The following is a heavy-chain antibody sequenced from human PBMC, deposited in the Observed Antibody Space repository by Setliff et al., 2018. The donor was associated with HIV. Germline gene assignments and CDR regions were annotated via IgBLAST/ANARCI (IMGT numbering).Heavy chain of an antibody. CDR1: GGSFSDYY. Sequence: SETLSLTCGIYGGSFSDYYWSWIRQPPGKGLEWIGEIDHRGRPKYNPSLNSRVTMSVEKSRNQFSLKVSSVTAADTAVYYCARNPCSGGSCPDAFDIWGQGTMVTVSS. CDR3: ARNPCSGGSCPDAFDI. D-gene: IGHD2-15*01. V-gene: IGHV4-34*01. CDR2: IDHRGRP. J-gene: IGHJ3*02.